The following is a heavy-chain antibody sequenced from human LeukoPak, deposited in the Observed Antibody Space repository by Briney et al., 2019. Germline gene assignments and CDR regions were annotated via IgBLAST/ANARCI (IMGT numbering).Heavy chain of an antibody. CDR3: ARDYKYAFDN. J-gene: IGHJ4*02. CDR2: IGFDSGNT. Sequence: GGSLRLSCAASGFTFSDYSMNWVRQAPGKGLEWISYIGFDSGNTNYADSVKGRFTISGDKAKNSLYLQMNSLRVEDTAVYYCARDYKYAFDNWGQGTLVTVSS. V-gene: IGHV3-48*01. D-gene: IGHD5-24*01. CDR1: GFTFSDYS.